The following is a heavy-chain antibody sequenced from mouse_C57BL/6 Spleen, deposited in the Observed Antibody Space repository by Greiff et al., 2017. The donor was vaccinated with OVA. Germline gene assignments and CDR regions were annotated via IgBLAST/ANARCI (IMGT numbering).Heavy chain of an antibody. D-gene: IGHD1-1*01. CDR3: ARTMDYGSSYWFAY. V-gene: IGHV1-81*01. CDR1: GYTFTSYG. CDR2: IYPRSGNT. Sequence: VKLQESGAELARPGASVKLSCKASGYTFTSYGISWVKQRTGQGLEWIGEIYPRSGNTYYNEKFKGKATLTADKSSSTAYMELRSLTSEDSAVYFCARTMDYGSSYWFAYWGQGTLVTVSA. J-gene: IGHJ3*01.